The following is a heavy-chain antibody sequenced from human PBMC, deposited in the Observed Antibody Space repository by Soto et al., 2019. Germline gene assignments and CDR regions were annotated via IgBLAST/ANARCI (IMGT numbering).Heavy chain of an antibody. CDR2: VNYSGST. Sequence: SETLSLTCGVYGGSFSGYYWSWIRQHPGKGLEWIGEVNYSGSTNYNPPLKSRVTISVDTSKNRFSLKLSSVTAADTAVYYCAREPDYWGQGTLVTVSS. V-gene: IGHV4-34*09. CDR3: AREPDY. J-gene: IGHJ4*02. CDR1: GGSFSGYY.